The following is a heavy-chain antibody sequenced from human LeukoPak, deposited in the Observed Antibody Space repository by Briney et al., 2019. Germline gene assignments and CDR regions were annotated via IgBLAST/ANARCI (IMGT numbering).Heavy chain of an antibody. Sequence: GGSRGPSCAASGFTFSSYEMNWVRQAPGKGLEWVSYISSSGSTIYYADSVKGRFTISRDNAKNSLYLQMNSLRAEDTAVYYCARAGVAGMDVWGQGTTVTVSS. J-gene: IGHJ6*02. D-gene: IGHD2-15*01. CDR1: GFTFSSYE. CDR2: ISSSGSTI. V-gene: IGHV3-48*03. CDR3: ARAGVAGMDV.